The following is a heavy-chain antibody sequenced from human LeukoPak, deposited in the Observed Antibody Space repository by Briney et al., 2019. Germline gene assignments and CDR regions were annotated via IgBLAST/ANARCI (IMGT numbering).Heavy chain of an antibody. CDR1: GFTFSSHA. CDR3: AKAADQYYYSYFYYMDV. D-gene: IGHD2/OR15-2a*01. V-gene: IGHV3-30*04. Sequence: QSGGSLRLSCAASGFTFSSHALHWVRQAPGKGLEWVAVISYDGSSKDYADSVKGRFTISRDNSKNTLYLQMNSLTVEDTAVYYCAKAADQYYYSYFYYMDVWGKGTTVTISS. J-gene: IGHJ6*03. CDR2: ISYDGSSK.